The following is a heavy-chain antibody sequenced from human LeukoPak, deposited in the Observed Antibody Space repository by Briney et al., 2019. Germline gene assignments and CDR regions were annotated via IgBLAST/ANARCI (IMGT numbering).Heavy chain of an antibody. CDR3: ARVPYSDFWSGYSYYFDY. J-gene: IGHJ4*02. Sequence: GGSLRLSCAASGFTFRSYAMTWVRQAPGKGLEWVSGISGSGGSTHYGDSVKGRFTISSDNSKSTLYLQMNSLRAEDTAVYYCARVPYSDFWSGYSYYFDYWGKGTLVTVSS. CDR1: GFTFRSYA. CDR2: ISGSGGST. V-gene: IGHV3-23*01. D-gene: IGHD3-3*01.